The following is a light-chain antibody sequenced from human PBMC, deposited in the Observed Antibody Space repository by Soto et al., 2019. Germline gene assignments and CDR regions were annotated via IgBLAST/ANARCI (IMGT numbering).Light chain of an antibody. V-gene: IGLV2-11*01. Sequence: QSVLTQPRSVSGSPGQSVTISCTGTSRDVGGYNYVSWYQQHPGKAPKLMIYDVSKRPSGVPDRFSGSKSGNTAPLTISGLQAEDEADYYCCSYAGSYTLYVFGTGTKVTLL. CDR3: CSYAGSYTLYV. J-gene: IGLJ1*01. CDR2: DVS. CDR1: SRDVGGYNY.